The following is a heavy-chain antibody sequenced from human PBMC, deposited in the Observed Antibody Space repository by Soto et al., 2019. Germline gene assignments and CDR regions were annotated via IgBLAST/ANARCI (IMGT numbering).Heavy chain of an antibody. CDR2: IGTAGDT. CDR1: GFTFSTYD. V-gene: IGHV3-13*04. Sequence: EVQLVESGGGLVQPGGSLRLSCAASGFTFSTYDMHWVRQLPGKGLEWVSGIGTAGDTYYPGSVKGRFTSSRENAKNSLYLQMNSLRAGDTAVYYCVRSSNGQRAGDYYGMDVWGQGTTVTVSS. D-gene: IGHD4-4*01. J-gene: IGHJ6*02. CDR3: VRSSNGQRAGDYYGMDV.